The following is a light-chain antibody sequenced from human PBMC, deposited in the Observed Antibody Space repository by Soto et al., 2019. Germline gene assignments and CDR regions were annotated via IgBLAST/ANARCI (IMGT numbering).Light chain of an antibody. CDR3: MQRTQLPPT. CDR2: EVS. Sequence: DVVVTQTPLSLSVAPGQPSSISCKSSQSLLHITGETFLFWYLQKPGQSPQLLIYEVSTRVSGVPDRFSGSGSGTDFTLEISRVETDDVGIYYCMQRTQLPPTFGQGTRLEIK. J-gene: IGKJ5*01. V-gene: IGKV2-29*03. CDR1: QSLLHITGETF.